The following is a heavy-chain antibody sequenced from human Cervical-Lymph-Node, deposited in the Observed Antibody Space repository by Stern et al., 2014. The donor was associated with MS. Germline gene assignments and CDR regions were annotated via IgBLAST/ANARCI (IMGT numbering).Heavy chain of an antibody. J-gene: IGHJ4*02. CDR2: IYPDDSDS. CDR1: GYRLSSYW. D-gene: IGHD4-17*01. CDR3: ARQGRSDY. V-gene: IGHV5-51*01. Sequence: EVQLVESGAEVKKPGESLKISCKGSGYRLSSYWIGWVRQTPEEGLEWMGMIYPDDSDSRYSPSFQGQVTISADKSISTTYLQWSSLKASDSGMYYCARQGRSDYWGQGTLVTVSS.